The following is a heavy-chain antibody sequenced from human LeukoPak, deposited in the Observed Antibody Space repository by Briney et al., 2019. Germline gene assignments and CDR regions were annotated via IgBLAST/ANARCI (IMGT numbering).Heavy chain of an antibody. CDR1: GGSINSYY. CDR3: ARDLVTVTKGFDI. Sequence: SETLSLTCTVSGGSINSYYWSWIRQPPGKGLEWIGYIYYSGSTNYNPSLKSRVTISIDTSKNQFSLKLSSVTAADTAVYYCARDLVTVTKGFDIWGQGTMVSVSS. CDR2: IYYSGST. V-gene: IGHV4-59*01. J-gene: IGHJ3*02. D-gene: IGHD4-17*01.